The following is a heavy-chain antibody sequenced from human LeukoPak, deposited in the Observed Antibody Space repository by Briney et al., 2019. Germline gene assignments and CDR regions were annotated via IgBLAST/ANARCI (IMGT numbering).Heavy chain of an antibody. CDR3: AKDARRSNGWYFFDH. J-gene: IGHJ4*02. CDR2: ITDSGDTT. Sequence: GGSLRLSCAASGFAFSSLAMGWVRQAPGKGLEWVSAITDSGDTTYYADSVRGRFTISRDNSRNTIYLQMNSLRAEDTAVYYCAKDARRSNGWYFFDHWGQGALVTVSS. CDR1: GFAFSSLA. D-gene: IGHD6-19*01. V-gene: IGHV3-23*01.